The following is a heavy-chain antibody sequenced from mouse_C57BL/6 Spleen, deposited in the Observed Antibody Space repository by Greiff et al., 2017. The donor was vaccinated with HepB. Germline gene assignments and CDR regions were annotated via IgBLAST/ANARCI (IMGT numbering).Heavy chain of an antibody. CDR2: IDPETGGT. Sequence: QVQLKESGAELVRPGASVTLSCKASGYTFTDYEMHWLKQTPVHGLEWIGAIDPETGGTAYNQKFKGKAILTADKSSSTAYMELRSLTSEDSAVYYCTTVYYDYEAWFAYWGQGTLVTVSA. V-gene: IGHV1-15*01. J-gene: IGHJ3*01. CDR3: TTVYYDYEAWFAY. D-gene: IGHD2-4*01. CDR1: GYTFTDYE.